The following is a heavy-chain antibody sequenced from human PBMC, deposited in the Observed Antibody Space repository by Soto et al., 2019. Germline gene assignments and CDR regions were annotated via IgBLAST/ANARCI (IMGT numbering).Heavy chain of an antibody. J-gene: IGHJ6*02. CDR1: GGTFSSHA. Sequence: SVKVSCKASGGTFSSHAISWVRQAPGQGLEWMGGIIPFFKAANYAQKFQGRVTITADDSTSTAYVDLHSLRSEDTAVYYCARDVPLNYYDGTFSYYAMDVWGQGTTVTVSS. V-gene: IGHV1-69*13. CDR3: ARDVPLNYYDGTFSYYAMDV. CDR2: IIPFFKAA. D-gene: IGHD3-16*01.